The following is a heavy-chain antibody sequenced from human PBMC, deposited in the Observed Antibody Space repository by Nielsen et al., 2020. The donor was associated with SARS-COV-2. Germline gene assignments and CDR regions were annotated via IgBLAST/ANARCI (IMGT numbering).Heavy chain of an antibody. D-gene: IGHD3-22*01. V-gene: IGHV3-53*01. CDR1: GFTVSSSF. Sequence: GGSLRLSCAASGFTVSSSFMSWVRQAPGKGLEWVSVIYSGGNSYHADSVKGRFTISRDNSKNTLYLQMNSLRAEDTAVYYCASAASSSWKSATVWGQGTTVTVSS. CDR3: ASAASSSWKSATV. CDR2: IYSGGNS. J-gene: IGHJ6*02.